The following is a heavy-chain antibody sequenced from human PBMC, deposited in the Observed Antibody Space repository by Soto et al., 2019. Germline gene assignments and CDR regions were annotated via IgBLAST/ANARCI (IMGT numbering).Heavy chain of an antibody. Sequence: GGSLRLSCAASGFTFSSYAMSWVRQAPGKGLEWVSAISVSGGTTYYADSVMGRFTISRDNSKNTLYLQMNSLRAEDTAVYYCAKQEGSYPFDYWGQGTLVTVSS. CDR3: AKQEGSYPFDY. CDR1: GFTFSSYA. CDR2: ISVSGGTT. V-gene: IGHV3-23*01. J-gene: IGHJ4*02. D-gene: IGHD1-26*01.